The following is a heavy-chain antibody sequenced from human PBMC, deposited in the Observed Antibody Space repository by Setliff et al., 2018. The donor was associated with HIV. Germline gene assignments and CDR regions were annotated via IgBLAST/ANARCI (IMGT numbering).Heavy chain of an antibody. Sequence: SETLSLTCAVYGGSLTNYYWSWIRQSPGKGLEWIGEITDDGTATYTSSLKSRVTISVDTSKNHFSLKLTSVTAADTAVYYCARDRSRDDYWGQGTLVTVSS. CDR2: ITDDGTA. CDR3: ARDRSRDDY. V-gene: IGHV4-34*01. J-gene: IGHJ4*02. CDR1: GGSLTNYY.